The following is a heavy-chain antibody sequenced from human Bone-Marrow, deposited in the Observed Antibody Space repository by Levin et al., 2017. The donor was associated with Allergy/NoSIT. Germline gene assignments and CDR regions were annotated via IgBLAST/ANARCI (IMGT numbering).Heavy chain of an antibody. D-gene: IGHD3-16*02. CDR2: ISSSGST. V-gene: IGHV4-59*01. CDR3: ARGLGESSRYTHGY. J-gene: IGHJ4*02. CDR1: GGSIFNYY. Sequence: SETLSLTCTVSGGSIFNYYWTWIRQPPVEGLEWIGSISSSGSTNYNPSLRGRVIFSLDTSKNQLSLKMSSVTAADTAVYYCARGLGESSRYTHGYWGQGTLVTVSS.